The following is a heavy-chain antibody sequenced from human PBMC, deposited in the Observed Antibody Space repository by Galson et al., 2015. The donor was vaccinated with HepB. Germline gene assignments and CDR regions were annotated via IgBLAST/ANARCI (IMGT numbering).Heavy chain of an antibody. CDR3: AKTRGSSSDAFDI. V-gene: IGHV3-23*01. CDR2: ISGSGGST. Sequence: SLRLSCAASGFTFSSYAMSWVRQAPGKGLEWVSAISGSGGSTYYADPVKGRFTISRDNSKNTLYLQMNSLRAEDTAVYYCAKTRGSSSDAFDIWGQGTMVTVSS. D-gene: IGHD6-13*01. CDR1: GFTFSSYA. J-gene: IGHJ3*02.